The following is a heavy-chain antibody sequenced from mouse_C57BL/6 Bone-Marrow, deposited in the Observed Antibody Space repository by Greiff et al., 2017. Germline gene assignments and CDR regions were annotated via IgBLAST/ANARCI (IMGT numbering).Heavy chain of an antibody. V-gene: IGHV1-64*01. Sequence: VQLKESGAELVKPGASVKLSCKASGYTFTSYWMHWVKQRPGQGLEWIGMIHPNSGSTNYNEKFKSKATQTVGKSSSTAYMQLSSLTSEDSAVYYCAREGCYYAMDDWGQGTSVTVSS. CDR1: GYTFTSYW. J-gene: IGHJ4*01. CDR2: IHPNSGST. CDR3: AREGCYYAMDD.